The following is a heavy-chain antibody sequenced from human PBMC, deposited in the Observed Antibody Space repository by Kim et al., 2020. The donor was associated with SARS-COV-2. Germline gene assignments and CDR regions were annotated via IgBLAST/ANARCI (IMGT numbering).Heavy chain of an antibody. CDR2: ISYDGSNK. J-gene: IGHJ4*02. Sequence: GGSLRLSCAASGFTFSSYAMHWVRQTPGKGLEWVAVISYDGSNKYYADSVKGRFTISRDNSKNTLYLQMNSLRAEDTAVYYCARGLRWLVRRIIDYWGQGTLVTVSS. CDR1: GFTFSSYA. CDR3: ARGLRWLVRRIIDY. V-gene: IGHV3-30*04. D-gene: IGHD6-19*01.